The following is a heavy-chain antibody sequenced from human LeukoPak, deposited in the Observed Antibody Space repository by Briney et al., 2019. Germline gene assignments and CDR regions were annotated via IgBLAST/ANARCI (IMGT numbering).Heavy chain of an antibody. CDR1: GFTFSSYG. Sequence: PGGSLRLSCAASGFTFSSYGMHWVRQAPGKGLEWVAVVSYDGSNKYYADSVKGRFTISRDNSKNTLYLQMNSLRAEDTAVYYCARESVAGVVLLDYWGQGTLVTVSS. V-gene: IGHV3-30*03. D-gene: IGHD6-19*01. CDR3: ARESVAGVVLLDY. J-gene: IGHJ4*02. CDR2: VSYDGSNK.